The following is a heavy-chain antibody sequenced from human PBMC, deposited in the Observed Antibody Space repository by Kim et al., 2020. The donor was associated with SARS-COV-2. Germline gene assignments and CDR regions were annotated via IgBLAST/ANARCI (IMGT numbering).Heavy chain of an antibody. V-gene: IGHV1-3*01. CDR2: INAGNGNT. CDR1: GYTFTSYA. D-gene: IGHD2-15*01. J-gene: IGHJ5*02. CDR3: ARGLLYCSGGSCPRWFDP. Sequence: ASVKVSCKASGYTFTSYAMHWVRQAPGQRLEWMGWINAGNGNTKYSQKFQDRVTITRDTSASTAYMELSSLRSEDTAVYYCARGLLYCSGGSCPRWFDPWGQGTLVTVSS.